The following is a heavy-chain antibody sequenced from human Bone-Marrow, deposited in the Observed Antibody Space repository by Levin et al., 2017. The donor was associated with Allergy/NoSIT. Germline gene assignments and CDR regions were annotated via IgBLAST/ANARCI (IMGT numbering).Heavy chain of an antibody. CDR3: TTGGGTADF. CDR1: GFSFNDAW. D-gene: IGHD3-16*01. V-gene: IGHV3-15*01. Sequence: GESLKISCVGFGFSFNDAWVSWVRQAPGKGLEWVGRMRRRSEGGTTDYAAPVNGRFIISKDDSTETFYLQMNSLKTEDTGVYYCTTGGGTADFWGQGTLVTVSS. CDR2: MRRRSEGGTT. J-gene: IGHJ4*02.